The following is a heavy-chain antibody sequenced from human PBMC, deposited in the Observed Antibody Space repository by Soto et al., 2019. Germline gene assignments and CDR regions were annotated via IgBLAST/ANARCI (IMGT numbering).Heavy chain of an antibody. Sequence: QVQLVQSGAEVKKPGSSVKVSCKASGGTFSSYALSWVRQAPGQGLEWMGGSIPIFGTANYAQKFQGRVTITADESTSTAYMELSSLRSEDTAVYYCARYRLEQQLSGWFDPWGQGTLVTVSS. D-gene: IGHD6-13*01. CDR1: GGTFSSYA. CDR2: SIPIFGTA. CDR3: ARYRLEQQLSGWFDP. J-gene: IGHJ5*02. V-gene: IGHV1-69*01.